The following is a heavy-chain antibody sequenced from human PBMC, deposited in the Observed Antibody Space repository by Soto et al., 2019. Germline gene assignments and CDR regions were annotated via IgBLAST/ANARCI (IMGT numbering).Heavy chain of an antibody. J-gene: IGHJ4*02. Sequence: QITLKESGPTLVEPTEALALTCSFSGFSLTKSPVGVGWFRQPPGKALEWLAVIYWDGDKRYNPSLKTRITMTKDTSRNQVALTMTDMEPKDTATYFCAHRLGGSSWNAGFFDFWGQGFPVTVS. CDR2: IYWDGDK. CDR3: AHRLGGSSWNAGFFDF. V-gene: IGHV2-5*02. D-gene: IGHD3-10*01. CDR1: GFSLTKSPVG.